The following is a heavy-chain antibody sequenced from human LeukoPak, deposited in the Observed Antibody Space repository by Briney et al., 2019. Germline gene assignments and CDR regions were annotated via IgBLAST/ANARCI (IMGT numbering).Heavy chain of an antibody. CDR1: GFAFSSQA. CDR2: ISDSGDTT. J-gene: IGHJ4*02. D-gene: IGHD6-19*01. Sequence: GGSLRLSCAASGFAFSSQAMGWVRQAPGTGLEWVSVISDSGDTTYYADSVKGRFTIPRDNSKNTLYLQLNSLRAEDTAIYYCAKDARRSDGWYFFDHWGQGALVTVSS. V-gene: IGHV3-23*01. CDR3: AKDARRSDGWYFFDH.